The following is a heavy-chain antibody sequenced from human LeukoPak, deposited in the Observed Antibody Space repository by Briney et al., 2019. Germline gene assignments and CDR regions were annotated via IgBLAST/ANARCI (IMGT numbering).Heavy chain of an antibody. D-gene: IGHD2-21*02. CDR1: GFTFSDYA. V-gene: IGHV3-23*01. Sequence: GGSLTLSCTASGFTFSDYAMTWVRQAQGQGLERVSSVTNNANAYYRDPVRGRLTISRDNSKNTLYLQMNNLRAEDTAVYYCAKDWKGASCDGDCLVHWGQGTLVTVSS. CDR3: AKDWKGASCDGDCLVH. CDR2: VTNNANA. J-gene: IGHJ4*02.